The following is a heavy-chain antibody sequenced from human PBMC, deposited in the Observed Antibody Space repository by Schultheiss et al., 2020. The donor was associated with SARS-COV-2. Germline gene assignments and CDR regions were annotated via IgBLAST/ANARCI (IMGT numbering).Heavy chain of an antibody. V-gene: IGHV1-18*01. J-gene: IGHJ4*02. CDR1: GYTFTSYG. CDR3: ARLRKNQDTAQLYWFDY. D-gene: IGHD2-8*02. Sequence: ASVKVSCKASGYTFTSYGISWVRQAPGQGLEWMGWISAYNGNTNYAQKFQGRVTMTTDTSTSTNYMELRSLRSDDTALYYCARLRKNQDTAQLYWFDYWGQGTLVTVSS. CDR2: ISAYNGNT.